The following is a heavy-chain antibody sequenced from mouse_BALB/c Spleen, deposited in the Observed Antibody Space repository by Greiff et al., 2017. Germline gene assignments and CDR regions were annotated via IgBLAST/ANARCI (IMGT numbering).Heavy chain of an antibody. CDR1: GFSLTSYG. V-gene: IGHV2-9*02. D-gene: IGHD1-2*01. Sequence: VKLMESGPGLVAPSQSLSITCTVSGFSLTSYGVHWVRQPPGKGLEWLGVIWAGGSTNYNSALMSRLSISKDNSKSQVFLKMNSLQTDDTAMYYCARDGGSHWYFDVWGAGTTVTVSS. CDR3: ARDGGSHWYFDV. J-gene: IGHJ1*01. CDR2: IWAGGST.